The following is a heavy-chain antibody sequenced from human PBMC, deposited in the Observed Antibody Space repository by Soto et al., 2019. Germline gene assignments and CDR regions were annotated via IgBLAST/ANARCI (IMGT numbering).Heavy chain of an antibody. D-gene: IGHD1-26*01. CDR1: GNTLTNFG. Sequence: VRLAVGVKKPGASGKAASRPSGNTLTNFGISGGRRAPGRGLEWLGWISTYNGDRDFAQKVQGRVTMTTDTSTTTAYMELRSLRSNDTAVYYCARSRAGGTWEQYPSFYFDYWGQGALVTVSS. J-gene: IGHJ4*02. V-gene: IGHV1-18*01. CDR3: ARSRAGGTWEQYPSFYFDY. CDR2: ISTYNGDR.